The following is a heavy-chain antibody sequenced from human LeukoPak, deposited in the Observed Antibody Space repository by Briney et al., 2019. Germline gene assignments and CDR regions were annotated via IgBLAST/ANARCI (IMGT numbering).Heavy chain of an antibody. J-gene: IGHJ4*02. CDR3: AREVSNGYCSSTSCYTPDY. CDR1: GYTFTSYA. CDR2: TNTNTGNP. D-gene: IGHD2-2*02. Sequence: ASVKVSCKASGYTFTSYAMNWVRQAPGQGLEWMGWTNTNTGNPTYAQGFTGRFVFSLDTSVSTAYLQISSLKAEDTAVYYCAREVSNGYCSSTSCYTPDYWGQGTLVTVSS. V-gene: IGHV7-4-1*02.